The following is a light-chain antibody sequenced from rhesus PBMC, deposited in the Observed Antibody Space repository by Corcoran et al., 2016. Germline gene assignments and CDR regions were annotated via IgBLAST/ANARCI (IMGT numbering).Light chain of an antibody. V-gene: IGLV3-44*01. CDR1: NVGIDV. J-gene: IGLJ1*01. CDR3: QVWDLTTDHPI. CDR2: YND. Sequence: SYDLTQAPSVSVSPGQTARIPCGGDNVGIDVLNWYQQKPPQAPVLVIFYNDERPSGVPERFSASKSGNTATLTISGVEAGDEADYFCQVWDLTTDHPIFGPGTRLTVL.